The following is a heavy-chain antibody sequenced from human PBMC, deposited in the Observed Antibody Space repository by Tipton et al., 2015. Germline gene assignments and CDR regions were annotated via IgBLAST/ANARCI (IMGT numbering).Heavy chain of an antibody. CDR3: ADPLYCSGGGCYPSGY. J-gene: IGHJ4*02. V-gene: IGHV4-38-2*01. Sequence: TLSLTCAVSAYSISSDYYWGWIRQPPGKGLEWIGSISHSGNTYYNPSLRSRVAMSMDTSKNQFSLKLSSVTAADTAVYYCADPLYCSGGGCYPSGYWGQGTLVTVSS. CDR2: ISHSGNT. D-gene: IGHD2-15*01. CDR1: AYSISSDYY.